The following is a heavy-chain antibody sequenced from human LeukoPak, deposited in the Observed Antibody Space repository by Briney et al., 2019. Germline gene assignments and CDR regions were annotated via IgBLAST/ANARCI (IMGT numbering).Heavy chain of an antibody. CDR3: ARAYGSSGYFQLPIDY. CDR2: IYSGGST. Sequence: PGGSLRLSCAASGFTVSSNYMSWVRQAPGKGLEWVSVIYSGGSTYYADSVKGRFTISRDNSKNTLYLQMNSLRAEDTAVYYCARAYGSSGYFQLPIDYWGRGTLVTVSS. D-gene: IGHD3-22*01. CDR1: GFTVSSNY. V-gene: IGHV3-53*01. J-gene: IGHJ4*02.